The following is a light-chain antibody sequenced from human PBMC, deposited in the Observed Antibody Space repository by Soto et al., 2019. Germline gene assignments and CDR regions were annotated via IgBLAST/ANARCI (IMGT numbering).Light chain of an antibody. Sequence: EIVMTQSPATLSVSPGERATLSCRASQSVSSNLAWYQQKPGQAPRLLIYGASTRATGIPARFSGSGSGTEFTRTISSLQPDDFATYYCQPYHHKFGQGTKVEIK. CDR1: QSVSSN. CDR2: GAS. V-gene: IGKV3-15*01. CDR3: QPYHHK. J-gene: IGKJ2*01.